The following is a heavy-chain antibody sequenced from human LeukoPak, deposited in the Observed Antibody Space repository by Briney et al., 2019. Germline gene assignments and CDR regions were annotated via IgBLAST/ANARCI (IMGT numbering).Heavy chain of an antibody. Sequence: SGTLSLTCAVSGYSISSGYYWGWIRQPPGKGLEWIGSIYHSGSTYYNPSLKSRVTISVDTSKNQFSLKLSSVTAADTAVYYCARINYYGSGSYYIIDYWGQGTLVTVSS. CDR2: IYHSGST. CDR1: GYSISSGYY. CDR3: ARINYYGSGSYYIIDY. D-gene: IGHD3-10*01. J-gene: IGHJ4*02. V-gene: IGHV4-38-2*01.